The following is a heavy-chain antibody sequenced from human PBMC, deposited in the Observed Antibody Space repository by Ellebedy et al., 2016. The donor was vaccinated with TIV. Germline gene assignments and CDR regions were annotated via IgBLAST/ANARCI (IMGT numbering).Heavy chain of an antibody. J-gene: IGHJ4*02. Sequence: PGGSLRLSCEVSGSTSGAYRMHWVRQAPGKGLVWVSRITTNDENYADSVKGRFTVSRDNAKNTVYLQMNSLRAEDTDVYYCGRILGGSGSRSEAIDYWGQGSLVIVSS. V-gene: IGHV3-74*01. CDR3: GRILGGSGSRSEAIDY. CDR2: ITTNDE. CDR1: GSTSGAYR. D-gene: IGHD3-22*01.